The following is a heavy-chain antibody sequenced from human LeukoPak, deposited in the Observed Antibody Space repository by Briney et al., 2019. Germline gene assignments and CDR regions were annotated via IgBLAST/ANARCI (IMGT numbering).Heavy chain of an antibody. CDR1: GYTFTSYA. CDR3: ARDGGRDLGLRLGELSLRGFRD. J-gene: IGHJ4*02. V-gene: IGHV1-3*01. Sequence: GASVKVSCKASGYTFTSYAMHWVRQAPGQRLEWMGWINAGNGNTKYSQKFQGRVTITRDTSASTAYMELSSLRSEDTAVYYCARDGGRDLGLRLGELSLRGFRDWGQGTLVTVSS. CDR2: INAGNGNT. D-gene: IGHD3-16*02.